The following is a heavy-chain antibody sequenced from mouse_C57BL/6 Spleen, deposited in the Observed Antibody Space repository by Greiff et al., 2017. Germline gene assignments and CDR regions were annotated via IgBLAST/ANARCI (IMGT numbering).Heavy chain of an antibody. CDR2: INPNNGGT. CDR1: GYTFTDYY. J-gene: IGHJ3*01. D-gene: IGHD2-4*01. CDR3: ARYLIYYEYDWFAD. V-gene: IGHV1-26*01. Sequence: EVQLHHSGPELVQPGASVKISCTASGYTFTDYYMNWVKQSPGKSLEWIGDINPNNGGTCYNPKFKGKATLTVANSYSTAYMELRSLTSEDSASYYCARYLIYYEYDWFADWGPGTLVTVSA.